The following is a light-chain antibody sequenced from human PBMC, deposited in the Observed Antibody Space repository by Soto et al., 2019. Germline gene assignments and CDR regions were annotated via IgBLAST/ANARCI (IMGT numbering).Light chain of an antibody. J-gene: IGLJ1*01. CDR3: SSYAGSNSLV. CDR2: DVC. Sequence: QSALTQHPSASGSLGQSVTISCTGTSSDVGGYNHVSWYQQHPGKAPKLLIYDVCYRPSGVPDRFSGSKSGNTASLTVSGLQAEDETDYYCSSYAGSNSLVFGTGTKVTVL. V-gene: IGLV2-8*01. CDR1: SSDVGGYNH.